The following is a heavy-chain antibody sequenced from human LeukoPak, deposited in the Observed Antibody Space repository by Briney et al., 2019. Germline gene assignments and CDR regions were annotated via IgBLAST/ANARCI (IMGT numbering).Heavy chain of an antibody. CDR3: ARPSVECGHVQCGGFDP. J-gene: IGHJ5*02. D-gene: IGHD5-12*01. V-gene: IGHV4-39*01. CDR2: IYYSGST. CDR1: GGSISSSSYY. Sequence: PSETLSLTCTVSGGSISSSSYYWGWIRQPPGKGLEWIGSIYYSGSTYYNPSLKSRVTISVDTSKNQFSLKLSSVTAADTAVYYCARPSVECGHVQCGGFDPWGQGTLVTVSS.